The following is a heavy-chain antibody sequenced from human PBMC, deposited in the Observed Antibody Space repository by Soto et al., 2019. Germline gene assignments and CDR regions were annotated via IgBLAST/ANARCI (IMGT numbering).Heavy chain of an antibody. CDR3: ASATTTNGSGSYSHSYYYYGMDV. D-gene: IGHD3-10*01. Sequence: PSETLSLTCAVSGGSISSSNWWSWVRQPPGKGLEWIGEIYHSGSTNYNPSLKSRVTISVDKSKNQFSLKLSSVTAADTAVYYCASATTTNGSGSYSHSYYYYGMDVWGQGNPGHRLL. V-gene: IGHV4-4*02. J-gene: IGHJ6*02. CDR1: GGSISSSNW. CDR2: IYHSGST.